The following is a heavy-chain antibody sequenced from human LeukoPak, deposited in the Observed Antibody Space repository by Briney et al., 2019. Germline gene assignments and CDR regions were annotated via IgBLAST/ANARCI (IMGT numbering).Heavy chain of an antibody. Sequence: GGSLTLSCAASGFTFSSYEMNWVRQAPGKGLEGVSYISSSGSTIYYADSVKGRFTISRDNAKNSLYLQMNSLRAEDTAVYYCARGGYCSSTSCYNNWFDPWGQGTLVTVSS. D-gene: IGHD2-2*02. J-gene: IGHJ5*02. CDR2: ISSSGSTI. CDR1: GFTFSSYE. V-gene: IGHV3-48*03. CDR3: ARGGYCSSTSCYNNWFDP.